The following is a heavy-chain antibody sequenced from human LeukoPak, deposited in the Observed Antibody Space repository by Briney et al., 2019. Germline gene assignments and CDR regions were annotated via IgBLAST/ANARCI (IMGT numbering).Heavy chain of an antibody. Sequence: GGSLKLSCAASGFTFSSWLGQAPGKGLEWVSTISGNGGCRSYADYLQGRLTIPRDNSNNPLYQQFHSLRAEHAAVYDLPEVQTGSSEYRYFDYWGQGTLVTVSS. D-gene: IGHD2-2*01. CDR3: PEVQTGSSEYRYFDY. J-gene: IGHJ4*02. CDR1: GFTFSS. CDR2: ISGNGGCR. V-gene: IGHV3-23*01.